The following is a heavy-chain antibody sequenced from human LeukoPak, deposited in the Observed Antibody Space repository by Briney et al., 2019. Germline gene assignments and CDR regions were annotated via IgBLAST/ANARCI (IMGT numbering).Heavy chain of an antibody. D-gene: IGHD6-19*01. CDR2: IYYSGST. V-gene: IGHV4-39*01. J-gene: IGHJ3*02. CDR1: GGSISSSSHY. Sequence: SETLSLTCTVSGGSISSSSHYWGWIRQPPGKGLEWIGSIYYSGSTNYNPSLKSRVTISVDTSKNQFSLKLSSVTAADTAVYYCARQDSGWYDDAFDIWGQGTMVTVSS. CDR3: ARQDSGWYDDAFDI.